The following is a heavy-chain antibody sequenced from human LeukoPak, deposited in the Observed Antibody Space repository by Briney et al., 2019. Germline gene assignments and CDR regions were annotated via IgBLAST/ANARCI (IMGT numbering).Heavy chain of an antibody. J-gene: IGHJ6*02. CDR2: ISGSGST. CDR3: ARDPGYSYGSEYYYYGMDV. V-gene: IGHV3-23*01. D-gene: IGHD5-18*01. CDR1: GFTFSSYA. Sequence: GGSLRLSCAASGFTFSSYAMSWVRQAPGKGLQWVSGISGSGSTYYADSVRGRFTISRDNAKNSLDLQMNSLRAEDTAVYYCARDPGYSYGSEYYYYGMDVWGQGTTVTVSS.